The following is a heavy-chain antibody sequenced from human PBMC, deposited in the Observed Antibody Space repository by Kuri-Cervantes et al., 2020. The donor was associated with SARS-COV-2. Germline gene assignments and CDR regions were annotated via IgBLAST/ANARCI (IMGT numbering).Heavy chain of an antibody. J-gene: IGHJ4*02. V-gene: IGHV3-48*01. Sequence: LSLTCAASGFTFSSYSMNWVRQAPGKGLEWVSYISSSSSTIYYADSVKGRFTISRDNSKNTLYLQMNNLRPEDTAIYFCSRGGYRYDKPGVYFDYWGQGTLVTVSS. CDR3: SRGGYRYDKPGVYFDY. CDR2: ISSSSSTI. D-gene: IGHD5-18*01. CDR1: GFTFSSYS.